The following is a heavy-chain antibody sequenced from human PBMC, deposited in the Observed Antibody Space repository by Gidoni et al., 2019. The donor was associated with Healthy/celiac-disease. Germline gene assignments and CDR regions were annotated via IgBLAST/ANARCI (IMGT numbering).Heavy chain of an antibody. J-gene: IGHJ4*02. V-gene: IGHV3-23*01. D-gene: IGHD4-17*01. CDR3: ARGSLGPVTRRGLDY. Sequence: EVQLLASGGGLVQPGGSLRLSCAASVFSFSSYAMSWVRQAPGTGLEWVSAISGSGGSTYYADSGKGRFTISRDNSKNTLYLQMNSLRAEDTAVYYCARGSLGPVTRRGLDYWGQGTLVTVSS. CDR2: ISGSGGST. CDR1: VFSFSSYA.